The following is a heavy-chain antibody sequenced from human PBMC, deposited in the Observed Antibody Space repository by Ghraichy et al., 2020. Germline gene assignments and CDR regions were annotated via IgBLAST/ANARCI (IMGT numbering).Heavy chain of an antibody. D-gene: IGHD2-2*01. V-gene: IGHV3-30*18. CDR1: GFTFSSYA. CDR3: AKTKDCDKTSCYRPFDY. J-gene: IGHJ4*02. CDR2: ISDDGGNK. Sequence: GGSLRLSCAASGFTFSSYAMHWVRQAPGKGLEWVAVISDDGGNKDYVDSVKGRFTLSRDNSKNTLYLQMNSLRSEDTAVYYCAKTKDCDKTSCYRPFDYWGQGTLVTVSS.